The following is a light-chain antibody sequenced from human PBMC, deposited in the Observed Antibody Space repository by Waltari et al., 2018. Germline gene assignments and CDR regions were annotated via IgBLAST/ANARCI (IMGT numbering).Light chain of an antibody. J-gene: IGLJ1*01. CDR3: DSYTSSVTRI. CDR2: DVT. V-gene: IGLV2-14*03. Sequence: QSALTQPASVSGSPGPSLTLSCTGTSSDAGGYNYVSWFQQYPGKAPKLLIYDVTNRFAGVSNRFSGSKSGNTASLTISGLQAEDEADYYCDSYTSSVTRIFGTGTKVTVL. CDR1: SSDAGGYNY.